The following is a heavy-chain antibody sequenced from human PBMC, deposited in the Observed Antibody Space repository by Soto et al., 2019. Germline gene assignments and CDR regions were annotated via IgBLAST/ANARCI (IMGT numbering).Heavy chain of an antibody. D-gene: IGHD2-15*01. CDR1: GFTFSSYG. V-gene: IGHV3-33*01. CDR3: ARDLAGRYCSGGSCYPGEFDY. CDR2: IWYDGSNK. J-gene: IGHJ4*02. Sequence: QVQLVESGGGVVQPGRSLRLSCAASGFTFSSYGMHWVRQAPGKGLEWVAVIWYDGSNKYYADSVKGRFTIYRDNSKNTLYLQMNSLRAEDTAVYYCARDLAGRYCSGGSCYPGEFDYWGQGTLVTVSS.